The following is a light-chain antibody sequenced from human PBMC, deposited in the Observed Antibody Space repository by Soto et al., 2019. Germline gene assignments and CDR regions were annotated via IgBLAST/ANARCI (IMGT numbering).Light chain of an antibody. V-gene: IGLV1-40*01. Sequence: QSVLTQPPSVSGAPGQKVTISSTRSSSNIGAAYDVHWYQHLPGTAPKLLIYGNNNRPSGVPDRFSGSKSVTSASLAITGLQAEDEADYYCQSYDSSLSGWVFGGGTKLTVL. CDR3: QSYDSSLSGWV. CDR2: GNN. CDR1: SSNIGAAYD. J-gene: IGLJ3*02.